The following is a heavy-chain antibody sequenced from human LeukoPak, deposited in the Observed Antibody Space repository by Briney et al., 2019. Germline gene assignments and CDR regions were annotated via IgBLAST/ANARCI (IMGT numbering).Heavy chain of an antibody. CDR1: GYTFTSYY. V-gene: IGHV1-46*01. J-gene: IGHJ4*02. CDR2: INPSGGST. CDR3: ARLWFGELSH. D-gene: IGHD3-10*01. Sequence: GGSVTVSCKASGYTFTSYYMHWVRQAPGQGLEWMGIINPSGGSTSYAQKFQGRVTMTRDTSTSTVYMELSSLRSEDTAVYYCARLWFGELSHWGQGTLVTVSS.